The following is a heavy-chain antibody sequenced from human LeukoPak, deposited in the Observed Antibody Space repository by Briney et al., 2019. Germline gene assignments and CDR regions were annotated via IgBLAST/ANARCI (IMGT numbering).Heavy chain of an antibody. J-gene: IGHJ6*03. D-gene: IGHD2-2*01. CDR1: GFTFSSYS. CDR2: ISKSSSYI. CDR3: ARDPRSTARVYYYYMDV. V-gene: IGHV3-21*01. Sequence: GGSLRLSCAASGFTFSSYSMNWVRPAPGRGVEWVSSISKSSSYIYYAGSVKGRFTISRDNAKNSLYLQMNSLRAEDTAVYYCARDPRSTARVYYYYMDVWGKGTTVTVSS.